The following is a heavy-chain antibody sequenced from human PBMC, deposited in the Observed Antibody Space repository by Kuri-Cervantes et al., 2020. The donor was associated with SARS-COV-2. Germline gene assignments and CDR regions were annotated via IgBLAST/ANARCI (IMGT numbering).Heavy chain of an antibody. CDR1: GYTFNGYY. D-gene: IGHD4-17*01. Sequence: AAVTVSCKASGYTFNGYYMHWVRQAPGQGLEWMGCINPNSGGTNYAQKFQGRVTMTRDTSISTAYMELRRLRADDTAVYYCARAGIDYGDFPLGFDPWGQGTTVTVSS. J-gene: IGHJ5*02. CDR3: ARAGIDYGDFPLGFDP. CDR2: INPNSGGT. V-gene: IGHV1-2*02.